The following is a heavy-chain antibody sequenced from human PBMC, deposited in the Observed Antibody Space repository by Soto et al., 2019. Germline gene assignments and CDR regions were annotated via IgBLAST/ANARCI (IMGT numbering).Heavy chain of an antibody. CDR3: GKGLRGTLLGDY. J-gene: IGHJ4*02. D-gene: IGHD3-10*01. CDR2: ISGSGGST. CDR1: GFTFSSYA. V-gene: IGHV3-23*01. Sequence: EVQLLESGGGLVQPGGSLRLSCAASGFTFSSYAMSWVRQAPGKGLEWGSAISGSGGSTYYADSVKGRFTIFGDNSKNTLYLQMSSLRVEDTAVYYCGKGLRGTLLGDYWGQGTLVTVYS.